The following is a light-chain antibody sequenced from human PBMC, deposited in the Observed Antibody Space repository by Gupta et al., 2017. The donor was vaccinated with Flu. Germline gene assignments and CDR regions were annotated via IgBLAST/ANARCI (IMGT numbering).Light chain of an antibody. CDR2: KSS. J-gene: IGKJ1*01. CDR3: QHYNSYWT. V-gene: IGKV1-5*03. Sequence: DIQITKSPSTLSASVGDRVTITCRASQSISSWLAWYQQKPGKAPKLLIYKSSSVESGVPSRFSGSGSRTEFPITISRLQHDDFANYYGQHYNSYWTFGQGTKVEIK. CDR1: QSISSW.